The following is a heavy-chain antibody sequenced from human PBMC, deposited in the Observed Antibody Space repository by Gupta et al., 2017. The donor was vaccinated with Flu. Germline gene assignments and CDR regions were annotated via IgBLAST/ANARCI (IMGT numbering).Heavy chain of an antibody. CDR2: INHSGST. CDR3: ARKRVFGVVQKPIPNWFDP. Sequence: SWIRQPPGKGLEWIGEINHSGSTNYNPSLKSRVTISVDTSKNQFSLKLSSVTAADTAVYYCARKRVFGVVQKPIPNWFDPWGQGTLVTVSS. J-gene: IGHJ5*02. D-gene: IGHD3-3*01. V-gene: IGHV4-34*01.